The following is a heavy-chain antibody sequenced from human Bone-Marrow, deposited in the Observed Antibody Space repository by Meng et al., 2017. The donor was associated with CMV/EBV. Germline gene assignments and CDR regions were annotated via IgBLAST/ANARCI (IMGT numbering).Heavy chain of an antibody. CDR1: GFTFSSYS. Sequence: GESLKISCAASGFTFSSYSMNWVRQAPGKGLEWVSYISSSSSTIYYADSVKGRFTISRDNAKNSLYLQMNSLRAEDTAVYYCARELRAYDFWSGYYLSFGGGMDVWGQGTTVTVSS. CDR3: ARELRAYDFWSGYYLSFGGGMDV. J-gene: IGHJ6*02. V-gene: IGHV3-48*04. CDR2: ISSSSSTI. D-gene: IGHD3-3*01.